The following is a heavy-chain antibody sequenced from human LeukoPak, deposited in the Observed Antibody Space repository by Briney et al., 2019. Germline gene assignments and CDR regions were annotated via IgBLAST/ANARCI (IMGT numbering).Heavy chain of an antibody. CDR2: ISYDGSNK. J-gene: IGHJ6*02. D-gene: IGHD3-3*01. Sequence: PGGSLRLSCAASGFTFSSYGMHWVRQAPGKGLEWVAVISYDGSNKYYADSVKGRFTISRDNSKNTLYLQMNSLRAEDTAVYYCAKGLGGLYYDFGSGYPYYYGMDVWGQGTTVTVSS. V-gene: IGHV3-30*18. CDR1: GFTFSSYG. CDR3: AKGLGGLYYDFGSGYPYYYGMDV.